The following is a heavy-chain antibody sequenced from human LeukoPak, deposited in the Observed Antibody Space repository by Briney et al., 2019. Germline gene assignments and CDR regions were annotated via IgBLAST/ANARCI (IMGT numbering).Heavy chain of an antibody. V-gene: IGHV4-34*01. D-gene: IGHD5-18*01. CDR1: GGSFSGYY. Sequence: SETLSLTCAVYGGSFSGYYWSWIRQPPGKGLEWIGEINHSGSTNYNPSLKSRVTISVDTSKNQFSLKLNSVTAADTAVYYCARAFSYGYSPSDYWGQGTLVTVSS. J-gene: IGHJ4*02. CDR2: INHSGST. CDR3: ARAFSYGYSPSDY.